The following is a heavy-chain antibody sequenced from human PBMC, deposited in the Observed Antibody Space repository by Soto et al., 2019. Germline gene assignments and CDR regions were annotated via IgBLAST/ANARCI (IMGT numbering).Heavy chain of an antibody. CDR1: GFTVSSNY. CDR2: IYSGGST. V-gene: IGHV3-53*02. J-gene: IGHJ6*02. CDR3: ARDHYYYYYGMDV. Sequence: EVQLVETGGGLIQPGGSLRLSCAASGFTVSSNYMSWVRQAPGKGLEWVSVIYSGGSTYYADSVKGRFTISRDNSKNTLYLQMKSLRAEDTAVYYCARDHYYYYYGMDVWGQGTTVTVSS.